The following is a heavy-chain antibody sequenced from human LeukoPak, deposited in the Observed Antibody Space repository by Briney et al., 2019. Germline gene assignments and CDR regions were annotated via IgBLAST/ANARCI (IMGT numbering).Heavy chain of an antibody. D-gene: IGHD1-14*01. CDR3: ARGASNRFDY. CDR2: IRGNAITT. Sequence: QAGGSLRLSCATSGFTFSSYAMTWVRRAPGKGLEWVSLIRGNAITTYYADSVKGRFTISRDNSKNTVFLQMNSLRGEDTAVYYCARGASNRFDYWGQGTLVTVSS. V-gene: IGHV3-23*01. CDR1: GFTFSSYA. J-gene: IGHJ4*02.